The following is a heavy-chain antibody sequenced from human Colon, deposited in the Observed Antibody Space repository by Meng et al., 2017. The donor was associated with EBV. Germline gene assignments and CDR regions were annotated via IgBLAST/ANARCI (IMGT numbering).Heavy chain of an antibody. V-gene: IGHV4-31*03. CDR2: IYYSGST. J-gene: IGHJ4*02. D-gene: IGHD6-19*01. Sequence: QVQLQGSGLGLVKPSQTLPLTCTVSGGSVSSGGYYWTWIRQHPGKGLEWFGHIYYSGSTFYNPSLKRRVIISIDTSKNQFSLNLRSVTAADTAVYYCARVSSGWDYFDYWGQGTLVTVSS. CDR1: GGSVSSGGYY. CDR3: ARVSSGWDYFDY.